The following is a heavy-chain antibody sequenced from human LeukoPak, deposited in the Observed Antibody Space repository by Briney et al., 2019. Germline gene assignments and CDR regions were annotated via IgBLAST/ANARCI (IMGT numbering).Heavy chain of an antibody. D-gene: IGHD3-16*01. V-gene: IGHV4-59*01. Sequence: PSETLTLTCTVSSDSFSSYHWSWLRQPPGKGLEWIVYISSSGSTSYNPSLKSRVTLSADTSKNQFSLKLNSVTAADTAVYYCARVGRGDHTWGSYYCDHWGQGTLVSVSS. CDR3: ARVGRGDHTWGSYYCDH. CDR2: ISSSGST. CDR1: SDSFSSYH. J-gene: IGHJ4*02.